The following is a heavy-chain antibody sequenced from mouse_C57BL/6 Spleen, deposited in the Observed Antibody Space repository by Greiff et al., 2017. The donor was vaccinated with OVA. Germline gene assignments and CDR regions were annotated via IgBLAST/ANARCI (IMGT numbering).Heavy chain of an antibody. CDR3: AISLFDV. Sequence: EVKLVESGGGLVKPGGSLKLSCAASGFTFSDYGLHWVRQAPEKGLEWVAYISSGSSTIYYADTVKGRFTISRDNAKNTLFLHMASLWSEDTAMYYCAISLFDVWGTGTTVTVSS. CDR1: GFTFSDYG. J-gene: IGHJ1*03. V-gene: IGHV5-17*01. CDR2: ISSGSSTI.